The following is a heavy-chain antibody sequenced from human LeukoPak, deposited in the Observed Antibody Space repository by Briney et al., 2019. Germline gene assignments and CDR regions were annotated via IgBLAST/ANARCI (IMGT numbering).Heavy chain of an antibody. J-gene: IGHJ4*02. V-gene: IGHV3-48*03. CDR2: ISSSGSTI. CDR1: GFTFSSYE. Sequence: PGGSLRLSCAASGFTFSSYEMNWVRQAPGKGLEWVSYISSSGSTIYYADSVKGRFTISRDNAKNSLYLQMNSLRAEDTAVYYCARGLFDWLQKYYFDYWGQGTLVTVSS. D-gene: IGHD3-9*01. CDR3: ARGLFDWLQKYYFDY.